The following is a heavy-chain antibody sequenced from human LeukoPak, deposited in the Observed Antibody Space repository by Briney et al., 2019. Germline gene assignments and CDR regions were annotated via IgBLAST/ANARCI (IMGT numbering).Heavy chain of an antibody. Sequence: GEALKISCKGSGKNFTSYWIGWVRQMPGKGLEWMVIIYPGDSDTRYTPSFQGQVTMSADKSINTAFLQWSSLKASDTAMYYCARRQGCSSTSCPPDYWGQGTLVTVSP. CDR2: IYPGDSDT. CDR1: GKNFTSYW. D-gene: IGHD2-2*01. V-gene: IGHV5-51*01. CDR3: ARRQGCSSTSCPPDY. J-gene: IGHJ4*02.